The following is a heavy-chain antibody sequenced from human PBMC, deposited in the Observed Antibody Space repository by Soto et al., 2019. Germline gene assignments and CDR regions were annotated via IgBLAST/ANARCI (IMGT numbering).Heavy chain of an antibody. V-gene: IGHV4-39*01. CDR1: GGSISRSMYY. CDR2: IYYSGST. D-gene: IGHD3-9*01. CDR3: ALTGYYDVDY. J-gene: IGHJ4*02. Sequence: SETLSLTGTVSGGSISRSMYYWGWIRQPPGKGLEWIGSIYYSGSTYYNPSLKSRVTISVDTSKNQFSLKLSSVTAADTAVYYCALTGYYDVDYWGQGTLVTVSS.